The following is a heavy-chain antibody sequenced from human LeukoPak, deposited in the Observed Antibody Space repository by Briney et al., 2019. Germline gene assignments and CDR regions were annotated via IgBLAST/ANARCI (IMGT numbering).Heavy chain of an antibody. D-gene: IGHD6-19*01. Sequence: PGGSLRLSCVASGFTFDTYSMNWIRQAPGKGLEWTSYITDDSKTMYYADSVKGRFTISRDNAKNALYLQMNNLRGEDTAVYYCVARGGWARFDYWGQGTLVTVSS. CDR1: GFTFDTYS. J-gene: IGHJ4*02. CDR3: VARGGWARFDY. CDR2: ITDDSKTM. V-gene: IGHV3-48*04.